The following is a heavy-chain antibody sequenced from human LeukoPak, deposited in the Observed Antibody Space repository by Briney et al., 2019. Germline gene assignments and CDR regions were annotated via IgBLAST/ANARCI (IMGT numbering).Heavy chain of an antibody. CDR3: ARGEIFAAGGEASDY. Sequence: ASVKVSCKASGYTFSGYNMHWVRQAPGQGLEWMGRVISHSGGTNYAPRFQGRVTMTRDTSTSTAYMELSRLKSDDTAVYYCARGEIFAAGGEASDYWGQGTLVTVSS. V-gene: IGHV1-2*06. J-gene: IGHJ4*02. CDR1: GYTFSGYN. D-gene: IGHD3-16*01. CDR2: VISHSGGT.